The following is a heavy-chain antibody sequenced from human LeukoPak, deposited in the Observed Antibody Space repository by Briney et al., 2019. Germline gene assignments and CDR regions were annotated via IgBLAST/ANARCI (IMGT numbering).Heavy chain of an antibody. J-gene: IGHJ4*02. V-gene: IGHV1-69*13. Sequence: SVKVSCKASGGTFSSYAISWVRQAPGQGPEWMGGIIPIFGTANYAQKFQGRVTITADESTSTAYMELSSLRSEDTAVYYCARDVSSTSCYDSGCNWGQGTLVTVSS. D-gene: IGHD2-2*01. CDR3: ARDVSSTSCYDSGCN. CDR2: IIPIFGTA. CDR1: GGTFSSYA.